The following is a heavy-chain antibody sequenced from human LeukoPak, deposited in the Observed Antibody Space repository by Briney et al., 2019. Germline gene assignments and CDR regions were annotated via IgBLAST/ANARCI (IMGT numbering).Heavy chain of an antibody. Sequence: SETLSLTCAVSGGSISSGGYSWSWIRQPPGKGLEWIGYIYHSGSTYYNPSLKSRVTISVDRSKNQFSLKLSSVTAADTAVYYCARSPDYYDSSGYELGTFDYWGQGTLVTVSS. V-gene: IGHV4-30-2*01. D-gene: IGHD3-22*01. J-gene: IGHJ4*02. CDR3: ARSPDYYDSSGYELGTFDY. CDR1: GGSISSGGYS. CDR2: IYHSGST.